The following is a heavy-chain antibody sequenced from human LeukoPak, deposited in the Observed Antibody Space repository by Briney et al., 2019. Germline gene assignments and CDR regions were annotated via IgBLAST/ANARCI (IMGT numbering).Heavy chain of an antibody. CDR1: GGSFSGYY. CDR2: INHSEST. J-gene: IGHJ4*02. V-gene: IGHV4-34*01. Sequence: SETLSLTCAVSGGSFSGYYWSWIRQPPGQGLEWIGEINHSESTNYNPSLKSRVTISGDTSKNQFSLKLSSVTAADTAVYYCARGLGGYDRDYFDYWGQGTLVTVSS. D-gene: IGHD5-12*01. CDR3: ARGLGGYDRDYFDY.